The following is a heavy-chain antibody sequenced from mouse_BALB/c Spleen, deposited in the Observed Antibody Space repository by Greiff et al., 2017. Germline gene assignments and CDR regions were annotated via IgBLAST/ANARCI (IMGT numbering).Heavy chain of an antibody. V-gene: IGHV2-9*02. CDR2: IWAGGST. D-gene: IGHD1-2*01. CDR1: GFSLTSYG. Sequence: VQLVESGPGLVAPSQSLSITCTVSGFSLTSYGVHWVRQPPGKGLEWLGVIWAGGSTNYNSALMSRLSISKDNSKSQVFLKMSSLQTDDTAMYYCARGFITTTTGGYWGQGALVTVSA. CDR3: ARGFITTTTGGY. J-gene: IGHJ3*01.